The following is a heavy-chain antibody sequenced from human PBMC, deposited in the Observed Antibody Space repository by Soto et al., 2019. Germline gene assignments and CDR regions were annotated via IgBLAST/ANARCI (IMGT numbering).Heavy chain of an antibody. Sequence: GGSLRLSCTASGFTFGDYAMSWVRQAPGKGLEWVGFIRSKAYGGTTEYAASVKGRFTISRDDSKSIAYLQMNSLKTEDTAVYYCTRDQIRVATPWSNYYYYGMDVWGQGTTVTVSS. D-gene: IGHD5-12*01. CDR1: GFTFGDYA. J-gene: IGHJ6*02. CDR2: IRSKAYGGTT. V-gene: IGHV3-49*04. CDR3: TRDQIRVATPWSNYYYYGMDV.